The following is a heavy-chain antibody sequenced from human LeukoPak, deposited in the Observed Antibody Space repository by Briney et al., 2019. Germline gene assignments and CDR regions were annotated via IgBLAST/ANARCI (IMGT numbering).Heavy chain of an antibody. Sequence: ASVKVSCKASGYSFTSYDVNWVRQAAGQGLEWIGWMRPNNGNSGFAQKFQGRVTMTRDTSISTAYMELSRLRSDDTAVYYCARVDAIVATTPDYWGQGTLVTVSS. V-gene: IGHV1-8*01. CDR2: MRPNNGNS. J-gene: IGHJ4*02. CDR1: GYSFTSYD. D-gene: IGHD5-12*01. CDR3: ARVDAIVATTPDY.